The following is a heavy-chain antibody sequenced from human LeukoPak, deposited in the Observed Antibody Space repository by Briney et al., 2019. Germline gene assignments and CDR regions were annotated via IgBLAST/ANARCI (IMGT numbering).Heavy chain of an antibody. CDR2: INHSGST. CDR1: GESFSGYY. Sequence: KPSETLSLTCRVDGESFSGYYWIWIRQPPGKGLEWIGEINHSGSTNYNPSLKSRVTLSVDTSKSQFSLKLSSVTAADTAVYYCAGYSSSWYYFFDYWGQGTLVTVSS. CDR3: AGYSSSWYYFFDY. V-gene: IGHV4-34*01. D-gene: IGHD6-13*01. J-gene: IGHJ4*02.